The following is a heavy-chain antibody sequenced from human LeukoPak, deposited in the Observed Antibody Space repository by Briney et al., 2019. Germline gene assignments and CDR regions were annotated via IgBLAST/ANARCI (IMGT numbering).Heavy chain of an antibody. Sequence: GGSLRLSCAASGFTFSSYSMTWVRQAPGKGLEWLSYISSSSNTIYYADSLKRRFTISRDNAKNSLNLQMNSLRDEDTAVYYCARGLRGYYFDYWGQGTLVTVSS. V-gene: IGHV3-48*02. D-gene: IGHD5-12*01. CDR2: ISSSSNTI. CDR3: ARGLRGYYFDY. J-gene: IGHJ4*02. CDR1: GFTFSSYS.